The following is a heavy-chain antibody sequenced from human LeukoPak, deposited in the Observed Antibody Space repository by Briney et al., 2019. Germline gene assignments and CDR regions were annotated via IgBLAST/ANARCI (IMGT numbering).Heavy chain of an antibody. V-gene: IGHV4-34*01. CDR2: INHSGST. D-gene: IGHD6-19*01. CDR3: AAAVAGITGYFQH. Sequence: SETLSLTCAVYGASFSGYHWSWIRQPPGKGPEWIGEINHSGSTNYNPSLKSRVSISIDTSKNQFSLKLSSVTAADTAVYYCAAAVAGITGYFQHWGQGTLVTVSS. J-gene: IGHJ1*01. CDR1: GASFSGYH.